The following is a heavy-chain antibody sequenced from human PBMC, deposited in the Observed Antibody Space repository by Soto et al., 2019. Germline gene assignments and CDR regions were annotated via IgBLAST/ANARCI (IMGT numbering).Heavy chain of an antibody. V-gene: IGHV3-49*03. J-gene: IGHJ6*03. CDR1: GFTFGDYA. CDR3: TRDRWMVAATYYYYYMDV. CDR2: IRSKAYGGTT. Sequence: GGSLRLSCTASGFTFGDYAMSWFRQAPGKGLEWVGFIRSKAYGGTTEYAASVKGRFTISRDDSKSIAYLQMNSLKTEDTAVYYCTRDRWMVAATYYYYYMDVWGKGTTVTVSS. D-gene: IGHD2-15*01.